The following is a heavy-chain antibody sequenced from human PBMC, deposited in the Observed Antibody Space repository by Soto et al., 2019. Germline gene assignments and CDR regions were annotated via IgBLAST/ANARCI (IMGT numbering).Heavy chain of an antibody. Sequence: SETLSLTCTVSGGSISSSSYYWGWIRQPPGKGLEWIGSIYYSGSTYYNPSLKSRVTISVDTSKNQFSLKLSSVTAADTAVYYCARLGGPFDYWGQGTLVTVSS. J-gene: IGHJ4*02. CDR3: ARLGGPFDY. CDR2: IYYSGST. V-gene: IGHV4-39*01. CDR1: GGSISSSSYY.